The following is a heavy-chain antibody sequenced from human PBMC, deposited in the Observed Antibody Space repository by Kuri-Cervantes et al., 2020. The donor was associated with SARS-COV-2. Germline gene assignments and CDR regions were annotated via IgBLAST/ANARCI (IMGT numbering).Heavy chain of an antibody. V-gene: IGHV3-53*01. CDR2: IYSGGST. Sequence: GGSLRLSCAASGFTVSSNYMSWVRQAPGKGLEWVSVIYSGGSTYYADSVKGRFTISRDNSKNTLYLQMNSLRAEDTAVYYCAGVKTIFGVAPFDYWGQGTLVTVSS. J-gene: IGHJ4*02. CDR1: GFTVSSNY. D-gene: IGHD3-3*01. CDR3: AGVKTIFGVAPFDY.